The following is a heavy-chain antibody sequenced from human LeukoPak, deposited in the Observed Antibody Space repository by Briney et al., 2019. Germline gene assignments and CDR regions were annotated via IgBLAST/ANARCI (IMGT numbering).Heavy chain of an antibody. J-gene: IGHJ4*02. D-gene: IGHD2-15*01. Sequence: GGSLRLSCAASGFTFSSYEMNWVRQAPGKGLEWVSYISGSGSTIYYADSVKGRFTISRDNAKNSLYLQMNSLRAEDTAVYYCARDSRYCSGGSCPQDYWGQGTLVTVSS. V-gene: IGHV3-48*03. CDR2: ISGSGSTI. CDR3: ARDSRYCSGGSCPQDY. CDR1: GFTFSSYE.